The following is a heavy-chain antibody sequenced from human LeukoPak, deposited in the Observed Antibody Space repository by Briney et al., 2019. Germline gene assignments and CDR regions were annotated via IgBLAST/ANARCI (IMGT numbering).Heavy chain of an antibody. CDR3: ARGFYCSGGSCYYYGMDV. Sequence: GGSLRLSCAASGFTFSDYYMSWIRQAPGKGLEWVSYISSSSSYTNYADSVKGRFTISRDNAKNPLYLQMNSLRAEDTAVYYCARGFYCSGGSCYYYGMDVWGQGTTVTVSS. V-gene: IGHV3-11*06. CDR2: ISSSSSYT. J-gene: IGHJ6*02. D-gene: IGHD2-15*01. CDR1: GFTFSDYY.